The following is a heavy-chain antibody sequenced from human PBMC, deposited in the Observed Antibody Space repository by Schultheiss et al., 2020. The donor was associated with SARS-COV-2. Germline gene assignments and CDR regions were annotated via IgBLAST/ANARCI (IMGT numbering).Heavy chain of an antibody. CDR3: ARWKDGYNRPNYYGMDV. J-gene: IGHJ6*02. V-gene: IGHV3-11*04. CDR1: GFTFSDYY. Sequence: GGSLRLSCAASGFTFSDYYMSWIRQAPGKGLEWVSGVSWNGSRTHYADSVKGRFTISRDNAKNSLYLQMNSLRAEDTAVYYCARWKDGYNRPNYYGMDVWGQGTTVTVSS. CDR2: VSWNGSRT. D-gene: IGHD5-24*01.